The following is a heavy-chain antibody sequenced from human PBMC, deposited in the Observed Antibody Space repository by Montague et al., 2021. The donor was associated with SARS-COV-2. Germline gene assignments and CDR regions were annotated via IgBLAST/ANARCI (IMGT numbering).Heavy chain of an antibody. J-gene: IGHJ4*02. CDR3: ARGVLSESSVGEDY. V-gene: IGHV3-74*01. CDR2: IKSGGSRI. CDR1: GFTFSSHW. Sequence: SLRLSCAASGFTFSSHWMYWVRQAPGKGLMWVSRIKSGGSRIYYADSVKGRFTISRDNAKNMLYLQMNNLKAEDTAVYYCARGVLSESSVGEDYWGQGTLVTVSS. D-gene: IGHD3-22*01.